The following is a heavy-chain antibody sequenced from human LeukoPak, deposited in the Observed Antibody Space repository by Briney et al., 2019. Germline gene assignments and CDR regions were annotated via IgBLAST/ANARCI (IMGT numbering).Heavy chain of an antibody. CDR2: IYTSGST. D-gene: IGHD3-22*01. Sequence: SETLSLTCTVSGGSISSYYWSWIRQPAGKGLEWIGRIYTSGSTNYNPSLKSRVTVSVDTSKNQFSLKLSSVTAADTAVYYCARSLYYYDSSGYLRNYFDYWGQGTLVTVSS. J-gene: IGHJ4*02. CDR1: GGSISSYY. CDR3: ARSLYYYDSSGYLRNYFDY. V-gene: IGHV4-4*07.